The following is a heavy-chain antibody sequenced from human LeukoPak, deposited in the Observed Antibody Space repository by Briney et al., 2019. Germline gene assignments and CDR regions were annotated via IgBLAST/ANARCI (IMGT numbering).Heavy chain of an antibody. J-gene: IGHJ4*02. D-gene: IGHD6-19*01. Sequence: GGSLRLSCAASGFTFSNYAMNWVRQAPGKGLEWVSGISYSGANTHYADSVKGRFTVSRDNSRNTLHLEMNSLRAEDTAVYYCARGSGWYDYWGQGTLVTVSS. CDR3: ARGSGWYDY. V-gene: IGHV3-23*01. CDR1: GFTFSNYA. CDR2: ISYSGANT.